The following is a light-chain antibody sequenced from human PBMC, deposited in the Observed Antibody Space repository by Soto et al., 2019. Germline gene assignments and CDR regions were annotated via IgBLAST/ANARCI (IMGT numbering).Light chain of an antibody. Sequence: QYSLAHPPSVSWSPGDSITIACTGTSSDIDAYNYVSWYQQHPGKAPKLMIYDVSNRPSGISNRFSGSKSGNTASLTISGLQAEEEADYYCGSYTTSYNYVFGTGTKVTVL. J-gene: IGLJ1*01. V-gene: IGLV2-14*01. CDR1: SSDIDAYNY. CDR2: DVS. CDR3: GSYTTSYNYV.